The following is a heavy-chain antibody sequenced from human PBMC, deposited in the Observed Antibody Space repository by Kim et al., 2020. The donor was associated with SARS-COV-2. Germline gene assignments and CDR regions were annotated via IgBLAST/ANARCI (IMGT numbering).Heavy chain of an antibody. CDR3: ARATGVTSAESFQH. CDR2: INPSGGST. D-gene: IGHD2-21*02. Sequence: ASVKVSCKASGYTFTNYFMHWVRQARGQGLEWMGIINPSGGSTSYAQKFQGRVIMTRDTSTATVYMELSSLRSEDTAVYYCARATGVTSAESFQHWGQGTLVAVSS. V-gene: IGHV1-46*01. CDR1: GYTFTNYF. J-gene: IGHJ1*01.